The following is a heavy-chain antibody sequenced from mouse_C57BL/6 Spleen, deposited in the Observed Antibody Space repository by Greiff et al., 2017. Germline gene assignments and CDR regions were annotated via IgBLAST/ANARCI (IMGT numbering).Heavy chain of an antibody. J-gene: IGHJ4*01. CDR2: IHPNSGST. V-gene: IGHV1-64*01. Sequence: VQLVESGAELVKPGASVKLSCKASGYTFTSYWMHWVKQRPGQGLEWIGMIHPNSGSTNYNEKFKSKATLTVDKSSSTAYMQLSSLTSEDSAVYYCAREDMDYWGQGTSVTVSS. CDR1: GYTFTSYW. CDR3: AREDMDY.